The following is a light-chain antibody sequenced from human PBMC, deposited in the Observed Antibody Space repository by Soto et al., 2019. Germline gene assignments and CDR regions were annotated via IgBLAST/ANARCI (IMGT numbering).Light chain of an antibody. CDR2: AAS. CDR1: QSVDSY. J-gene: IGKJ2*01. V-gene: IGKV3-20*01. Sequence: EIVLTQSPATLSLSPGETATLSCRASQSVDSYLAWYQQKPGQAPRLLIYAASTRATGVPDRFSGTGSGTDFALTISRLETDDSAVYYCQQYGTSPYTFGQGTKVDIK. CDR3: QQYGTSPYT.